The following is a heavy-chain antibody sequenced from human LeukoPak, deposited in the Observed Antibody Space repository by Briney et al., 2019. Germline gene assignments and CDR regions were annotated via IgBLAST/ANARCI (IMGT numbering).Heavy chain of an antibody. CDR1: GGTFSSYA. V-gene: IGHV1-69*05. CDR3: ARDGQEYSSSSFWFDP. CDR2: IIPIFGTA. Sequence: SVKVSRKASGGTFSSYAISWVRQAPGQGLEWMGRIIPIFGTANYAQKFQGRVTITTDESTSTAYMELSSLRSEDTAVYYCARDGQEYSSSSFWFDPWGQGTLVTVSS. D-gene: IGHD6-6*01. J-gene: IGHJ5*02.